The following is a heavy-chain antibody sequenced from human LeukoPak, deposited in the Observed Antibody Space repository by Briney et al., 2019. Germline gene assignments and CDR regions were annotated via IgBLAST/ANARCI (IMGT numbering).Heavy chain of an antibody. D-gene: IGHD3-3*01. CDR2: ISSSSSHI. CDR1: GFTFTGYS. Sequence: GGSLRLSCVVSGFTFTGYSMNWVRQAPGKGLEWVSSISSSSSHIFYADSVKGRFTISRDNSIDTVHLQLNNLRAEDTGVYYCAKDGVLYYDSWSGYSPQYYYMDVWGEGTTVTVSS. V-gene: IGHV3-21*01. CDR3: AKDGVLYYDSWSGYSPQYYYMDV. J-gene: IGHJ6*03.